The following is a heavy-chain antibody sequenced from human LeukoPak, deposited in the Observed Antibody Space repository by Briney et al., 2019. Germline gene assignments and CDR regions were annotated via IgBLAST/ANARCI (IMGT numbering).Heavy chain of an antibody. V-gene: IGHV4-34*01. D-gene: IGHD2-8*01. Sequence: SETLSLTCAVYGESFSGYYWSWIRQPPGKGLEWIGEINHSGSTNPNPSLKSRVTISVDTSKNQFSLKLSSVTAADTAVYYCAREGGRYCTNGVCHFDYWGQGTLVTVSS. CDR3: AREGGRYCTNGVCHFDY. CDR2: INHSGST. CDR1: GESFSGYY. J-gene: IGHJ4*02.